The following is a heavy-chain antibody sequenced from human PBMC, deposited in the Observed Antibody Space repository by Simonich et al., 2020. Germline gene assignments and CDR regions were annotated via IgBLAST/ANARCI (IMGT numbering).Heavy chain of an antibody. J-gene: IGHJ6*03. Sequence: QVQRVQSGAEVKKPGASVKVSCKASGNTFTGYFMHWVLTALGQGLEWIGWINPTSVGTNDEQKFQGRVTMTRDTSISTAYMELSRLRSDDTAVYYCARGALTGDYYYMDVWGKGTTVTVSS. CDR1: GNTFTGYF. V-gene: IGHV1-2*02. D-gene: IGHD7-27*01. CDR2: INPTSVGT. CDR3: ARGALTGDYYYMDV.